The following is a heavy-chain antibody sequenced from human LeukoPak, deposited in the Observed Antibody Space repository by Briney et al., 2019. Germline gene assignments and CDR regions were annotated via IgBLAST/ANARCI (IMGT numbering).Heavy chain of an antibody. D-gene: IGHD5-12*01. J-gene: IGHJ4*02. CDR1: GFTFSSYA. V-gene: IGHV3-30*04. CDR3: ARGIVAPVFDY. Sequence: PGGSLRLSCAASGFTFSSYAMHWVRQAPGKGLEWVAVISYDGSNKYYADSVKGRFTISRDNSKNTLYLQMNSLRAEDAAVYYWARGIVAPVFDYWAKEPLVPVSS. CDR2: ISYDGSNK.